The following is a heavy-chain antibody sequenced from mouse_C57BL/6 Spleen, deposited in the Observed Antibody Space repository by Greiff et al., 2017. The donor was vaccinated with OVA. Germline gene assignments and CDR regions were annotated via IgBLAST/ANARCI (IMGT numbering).Heavy chain of an antibody. J-gene: IGHJ1*03. CDR3: ARYAYGSSYWYFDV. D-gene: IGHD1-1*01. CDR2: IRNKANGYTT. Sequence: EVKLVESGGGLVQPGGSLSLSCAASGFTLTDYYMSWVRQPPGKALEWLGFIRNKANGYTTEYSASVKGRFTISRDNSQSILYLQMNALRAEDSATYYCARYAYGSSYWYFDVWGTGTTVTVSS. V-gene: IGHV7-3*01. CDR1: GFTLTDYY.